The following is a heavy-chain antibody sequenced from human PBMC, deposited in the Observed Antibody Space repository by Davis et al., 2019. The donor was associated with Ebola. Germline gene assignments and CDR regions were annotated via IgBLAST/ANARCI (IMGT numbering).Heavy chain of an antibody. CDR2: ISGSGGST. D-gene: IGHD3-10*01. V-gene: IGHV3-23*01. CDR3: AKDEYYYGSGSYSYYFDC. J-gene: IGHJ4*02. CDR1: GFTFSSYA. Sequence: GESLKISCAASGFTFSSYAMSWVRQAPGKGLEWVSAISGSGGSTYYADSVKGRFTISRDNSKNTLYLQMNRLRAEDTAVYYCAKDEYYYGSGSYSYYFDCWGQGTLVTVSS.